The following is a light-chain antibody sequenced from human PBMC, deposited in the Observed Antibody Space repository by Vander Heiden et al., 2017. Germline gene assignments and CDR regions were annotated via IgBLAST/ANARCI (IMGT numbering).Light chain of an antibody. CDR1: SSDVGNYNL. V-gene: IGLV2-23*02. Sequence: QSALTQPASVSGSPGQSITISCTGTSSDVGNYNLVSWYQQHPGKAPKLMIYEVSKRPSGVSNRFSGSKSGNTASLTISGLQAEDEAHYYCCSYGGTSTPVVFGGGTKLTVL. CDR3: CSYGGTSTPVV. CDR2: EVS. J-gene: IGLJ2*01.